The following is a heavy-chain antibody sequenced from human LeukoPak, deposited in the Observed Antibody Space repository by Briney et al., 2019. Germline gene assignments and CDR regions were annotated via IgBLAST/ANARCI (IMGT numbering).Heavy chain of an antibody. CDR3: ARVGGITMIVVLITDAFDI. CDR1: GGSISSSSYY. J-gene: IGHJ3*02. V-gene: IGHV4-61*05. CDR2: IYYSGST. Sequence: SETLSLTCTVSGGSISSSSYYWSWIRQPPGKGLEWIGYIYYSGSTNYNPSLKSRVTISVDTSKNQFSLKLRSVTAADTAVYYCARVGGITMIVVLITDAFDIWGQGTMVTVSS. D-gene: IGHD3-22*01.